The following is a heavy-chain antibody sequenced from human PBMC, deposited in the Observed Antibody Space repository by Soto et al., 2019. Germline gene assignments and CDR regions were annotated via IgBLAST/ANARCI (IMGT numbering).Heavy chain of an antibody. D-gene: IGHD6-13*01. CDR2: INRDGSKK. V-gene: IGHV3-7*05. CDR1: GFTLSAYW. J-gene: IGHJ3*02. Sequence: EVQLEESGGDLVQPGGSLRLSCAASGFTLSAYWMTWVRQAPGKGLEWVANINRDGSKKSYLDSVRGRFTISRDNVGNSLYLQMDSLRADDTALYYCARDVSPGSSSLYLDAFDIWGQGTMVTDSS. CDR3: ARDVSPGSSSLYLDAFDI.